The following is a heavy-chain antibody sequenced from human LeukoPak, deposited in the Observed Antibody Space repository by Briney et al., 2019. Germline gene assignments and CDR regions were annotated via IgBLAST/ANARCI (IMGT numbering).Heavy chain of an antibody. Sequence: ASVKVSCKASGYSFTSYYIHWVRQAPGHGLEWMGIINPSGGSTSYAQKFQGRVTMTRDTSTSTVYMELSSLRSEDTAVYYCARDILTGYTLDVWGQGTTVTVSS. CDR1: GYSFTSYY. J-gene: IGHJ6*02. CDR3: ARDILTGYTLDV. V-gene: IGHV1-46*01. D-gene: IGHD3-9*01. CDR2: INPSGGST.